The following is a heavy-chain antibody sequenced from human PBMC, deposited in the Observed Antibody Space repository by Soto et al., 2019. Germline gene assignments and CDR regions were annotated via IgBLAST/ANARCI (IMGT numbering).Heavy chain of an antibody. J-gene: IGHJ6*02. V-gene: IGHV1-24*01. CDR2: FDPEDGET. CDR3: ATDRPCSGGSCYRYLSYYGMDV. CDR1: GYTLTELS. D-gene: IGHD2-15*01. Sequence: ASVKVSCKVSGYTLTELSMHWVRQAPGKGLEWMGGFDPEDGETIYAQKFQGRVTMTEDTSTDTAYMELSSLRSEDTAVYYCATDRPCSGGSCYRYLSYYGMDVWGQGTTVTVSS.